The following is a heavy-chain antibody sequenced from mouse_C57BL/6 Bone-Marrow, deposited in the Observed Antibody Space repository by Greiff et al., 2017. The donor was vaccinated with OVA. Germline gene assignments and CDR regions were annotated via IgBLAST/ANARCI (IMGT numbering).Heavy chain of an antibody. CDR3: ARHEEPSMVTTGYFDY. CDR1: GYTFTEYT. CDR2: FYPGSGSI. D-gene: IGHD2-2*01. Sequence: QVHVKQSGAELVKPGASVKLSCKASGYTFTEYTIHWVKQRSGQGLEWIGWFYPGSGSIKYNEKFKDKATLTADKSSSTVYMELSRLTSEDSAVYFCARHEEPSMVTTGYFDYWGQGTTLTVSS. J-gene: IGHJ2*01. V-gene: IGHV1-62-2*01.